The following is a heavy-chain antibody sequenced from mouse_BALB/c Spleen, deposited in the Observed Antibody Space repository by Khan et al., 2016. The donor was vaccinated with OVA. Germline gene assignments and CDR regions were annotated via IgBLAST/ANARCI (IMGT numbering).Heavy chain of an antibody. J-gene: IGHJ4*01. CDR3: ARPYSYGVSYATIDG. D-gene: IGHD1-1*01. Sequence: QVQLKQSGAELVRPGTSVKLSCKAAGYTFTNYWIGWIKQRPGHGLEWIGDIYPGNGNTNYNEKFKGKATLTADTSSSTAYMQLSSLTSEDSAIYFCARPYSYGVSYATIDGWCQGTSVNVSS. CDR2: IYPGNGNT. CDR1: GYTFTNYW. V-gene: IGHV1-63*02.